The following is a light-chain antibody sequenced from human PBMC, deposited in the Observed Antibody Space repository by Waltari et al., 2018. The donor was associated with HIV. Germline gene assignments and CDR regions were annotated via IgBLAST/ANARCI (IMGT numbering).Light chain of an antibody. J-gene: IGLJ3*02. Sequence: QSVLTQPPSVSGAPGQRVTISCSGSSSNIGAGFDVHWYQHLPGTAPKLLIYNNFNRPSGVPDGFSGSKSGTSASLAITGLQAEDEADYYCQSYDSTLTGVFGGGTKLTVL. CDR1: SSNIGAGFD. CDR3: QSYDSTLTGV. CDR2: NNF. V-gene: IGLV1-40*01.